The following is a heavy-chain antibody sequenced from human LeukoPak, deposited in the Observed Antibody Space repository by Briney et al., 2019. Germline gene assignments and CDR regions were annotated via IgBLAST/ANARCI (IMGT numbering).Heavy chain of an antibody. CDR3: TRSDLLGYCSSTSCYTSPIPDY. CDR2: IRSKAYGGTT. CDR1: GFTFGDYA. D-gene: IGHD2-2*01. Sequence: QTGGSLRLSCTASGFTFGDYAMSWVRQAPGKGLEWVGFIRSKAYGGTTEYAASVKGRFTISRDDSKSIAYPQMNSLKTEDTAVYYCTRSDLLGYCSSTSCYTSPIPDYWGQGTLVTVSS. J-gene: IGHJ4*02. V-gene: IGHV3-49*04.